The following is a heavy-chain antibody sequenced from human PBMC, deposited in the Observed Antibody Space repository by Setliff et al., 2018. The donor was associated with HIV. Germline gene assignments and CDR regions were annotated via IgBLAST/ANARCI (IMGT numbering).Heavy chain of an antibody. Sequence: GASVKVSCKSSGYTFTNCDINWVRQAAGQGLEWMGWMNPDSRNTGYAQRFEGSVTMTWDTSISTAYMELNNLKFEDTAVYYCARARRDSYDRGRRNHYYIDVWGKGTTVTVSS. D-gene: IGHD3-22*01. CDR3: ARARRDSYDRGRRNHYYIDV. CDR1: GYTFTNCD. V-gene: IGHV1-8*02. J-gene: IGHJ6*03. CDR2: MNPDSRNT.